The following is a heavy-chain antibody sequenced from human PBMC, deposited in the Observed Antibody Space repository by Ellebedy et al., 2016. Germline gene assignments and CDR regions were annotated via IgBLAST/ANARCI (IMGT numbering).Heavy chain of an antibody. CDR3: ARVRSGTPQYMDV. CDR2: INHSGST. V-gene: IGHV4-34*01. D-gene: IGHD3-3*01. J-gene: IGHJ6*03. Sequence: SETLSLXXAVYGGSFSGYYWSWIRQPPGKGLECIGEINHSGSTNYNPSLKSRVTISVDTSKNQFSLKLSSVTAADTAVYYCARVRSGTPQYMDVWGKGTTVTVSS. CDR1: GGSFSGYY.